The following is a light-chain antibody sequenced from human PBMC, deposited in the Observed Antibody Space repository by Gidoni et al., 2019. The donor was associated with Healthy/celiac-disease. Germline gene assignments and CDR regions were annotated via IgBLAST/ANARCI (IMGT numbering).Light chain of an antibody. CDR1: QSVSSSY. J-gene: IGKJ4*01. V-gene: IGKV3-20*01. CDR2: GAS. CDR3: QQYGSSPLT. Sequence: EIVLPQSPGTMSLSRGERATLSCRASQSVSSSYLAWYQQKPVQAPRLLIDGASSRATGIPARFSGSGSGTDFTLTISRLEPEDVAVYYCQQYGSSPLTFGGXTKVEIK.